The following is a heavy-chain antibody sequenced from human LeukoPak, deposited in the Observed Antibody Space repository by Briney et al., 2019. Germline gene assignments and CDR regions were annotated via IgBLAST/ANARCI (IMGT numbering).Heavy chain of an antibody. D-gene: IGHD3-3*01. CDR3: ASKNQVYYDFWSGYYHYYYMDV. CDR1: GFTFSSYA. V-gene: IGHV3-53*01. CDR2: IYSGGST. J-gene: IGHJ6*03. Sequence: GGSLRLSCAASGFTFSSYAMSWVRQAPGKGLEWVSVIYSGGSTYYADSVKGRFTISRDNSKNTLYLQMNSLRAEDTAVYYCASKNQVYYDFWSGYYHYYYMDVWGKGTTVTVSS.